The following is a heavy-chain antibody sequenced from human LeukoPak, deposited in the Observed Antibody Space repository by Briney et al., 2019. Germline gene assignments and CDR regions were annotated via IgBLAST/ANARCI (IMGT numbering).Heavy chain of an antibody. CDR2: IIPIFGTA. D-gene: IGHD3-22*01. CDR3: ARGPDYYDSSGYDYYYMDV. V-gene: IGHV1-69*13. J-gene: IGHJ6*03. Sequence: SVKVSCKASGGTFSSYAISWVRQAPGQGLEWMGGIIPIFGTASYAQKFQGRVTITADESTSTAYMGLRSLRSEDTAVYYCARGPDYYDSSGYDYYYMDVWGKGTTVTVSS. CDR1: GGTFSSYA.